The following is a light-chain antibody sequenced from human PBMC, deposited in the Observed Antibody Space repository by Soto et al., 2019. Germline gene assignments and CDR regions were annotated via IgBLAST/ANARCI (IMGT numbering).Light chain of an antibody. V-gene: IGKV3-20*01. Sequence: EIVLTQSPGTLSLSPGERTTLSCRASQSISRYLAWYQQKPGQGPRLLIYGASSRAAGIPDRFSGSGSGTDFTLTISSLQPEDFATYSCQHSTTWKFGQGTKVDIK. CDR3: QHSTTWK. CDR2: GAS. J-gene: IGKJ1*01. CDR1: QSISRY.